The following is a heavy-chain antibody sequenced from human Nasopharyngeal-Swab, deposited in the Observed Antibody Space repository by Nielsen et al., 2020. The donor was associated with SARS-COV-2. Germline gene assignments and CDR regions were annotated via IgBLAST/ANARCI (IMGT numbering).Heavy chain of an antibody. CDR2: IVGDSSEI. CDR3: AKESLRREMATMSAHDY. Sequence: GGSLRLSCAASGFTFSYYAMNWVRRAPGKGLEWVSGIVGDSSEIYYADSVKGRFTISRDNSKHTLYLQMNSLRAEDTAVYYCAKESLRREMATMSAHDYWGQGTLVTVSS. V-gene: IGHV3-23*01. D-gene: IGHD5-24*01. J-gene: IGHJ4*02. CDR1: GFTFSYYA.